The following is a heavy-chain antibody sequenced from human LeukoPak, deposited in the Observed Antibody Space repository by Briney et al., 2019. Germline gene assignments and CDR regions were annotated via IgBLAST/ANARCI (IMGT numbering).Heavy chain of an antibody. J-gene: IGHJ4*02. CDR1: GGSISSYY. V-gene: IGHV4-59*01. CDR3: ARDRVVGVIDY. D-gene: IGHD2-8*01. Sequence: SETLSLTCTVSGGSISSYYWSWIRQPPGEGLEWIGYIYYSGSTNYNPSLKSRVTISVDTSKNQFSLKLSSVTAADTAVYYCARDRVVGVIDYWGQGTLVTVSS. CDR2: IYYSGST.